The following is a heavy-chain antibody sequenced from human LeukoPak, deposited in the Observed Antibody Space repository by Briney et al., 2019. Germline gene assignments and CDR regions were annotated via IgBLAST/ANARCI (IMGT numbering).Heavy chain of an antibody. V-gene: IGHV1-69*04. D-gene: IGHD6-13*01. CDR2: IIPILGIA. Sequence: SVKVSCKASGGTFSSYAISWVRQAPGQGLEWMGRIIPILGIANYAQKFQGRVTITADKSTSTAYMELSSLRSEDTAVYSCARFDPGISADYWGQGTLVTVSS. J-gene: IGHJ4*02. CDR1: GGTFSSYA. CDR3: ARFDPGISADY.